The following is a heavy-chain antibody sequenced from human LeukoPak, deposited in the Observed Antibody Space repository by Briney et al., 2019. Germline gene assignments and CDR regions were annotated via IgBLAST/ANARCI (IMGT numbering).Heavy chain of an antibody. J-gene: IGHJ5*02. Sequence: GGSLRLSCAVSGFTFSSYAMSWVRQAPGKGLGWVSAISGSGGSTYNADSVKGRFTISRDNSKSTLYLQMNGLRAEDTAVYYCAKDLRYCTNDVCYSNWFDPWGQGTLVTVSS. D-gene: IGHD2-8*01. V-gene: IGHV3-23*01. CDR2: ISGSGGST. CDR1: GFTFSSYA. CDR3: AKDLRYCTNDVCYSNWFDP.